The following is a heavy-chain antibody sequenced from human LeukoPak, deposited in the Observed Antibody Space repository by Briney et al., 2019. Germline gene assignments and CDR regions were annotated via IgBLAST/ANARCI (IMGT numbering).Heavy chain of an antibody. CDR2: IYYSGST. V-gene: IGHV4-39*01. CDR3: ARQYSDAFDI. D-gene: IGHD2-21*01. J-gene: IGHJ3*02. Sequence: PSETLSLTCTVSGGSISSSSYYWGWIRQPPGKGLEWIGSIYYSGSTYYNPSLKSRVTISVDTSKNQLSLKLSSVTAADTAVYYCARQYSDAFDIWGQGTMVTVSS. CDR1: GGSISSSSYY.